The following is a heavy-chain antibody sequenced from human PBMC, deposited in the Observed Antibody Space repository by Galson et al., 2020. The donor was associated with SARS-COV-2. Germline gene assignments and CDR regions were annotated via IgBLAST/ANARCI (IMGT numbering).Heavy chain of an antibody. CDR1: GDSVSSNSAA. CDR3: AREQPPNYYYYYGMDV. V-gene: IGHV6-1*01. Sequence: SETLSLTCAISGDSVSSNSAAWNWIRQSPSRGLEWLGRTYYRSKWYNDYAVSVKSRITINPDTSKNQFSLQLNSVTPEDTAVYYCAREQPPNYYYYYGMDVWGQGTTVTVSS. D-gene: IGHD5-18*01. J-gene: IGHJ6*02. CDR2: TYYRSKWYN.